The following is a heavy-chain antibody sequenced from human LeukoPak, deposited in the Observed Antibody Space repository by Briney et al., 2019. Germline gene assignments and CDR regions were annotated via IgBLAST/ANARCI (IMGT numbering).Heavy chain of an antibody. Sequence: GGSLRLSCAASGFTFSSYWMSWVRQAPGKGLEWVSAISGSGGSTYYADSVKGRFTISRDNSKNTLYLQMNSLRAEDTAVYYCAKDPPCGGDCYHYFDYWGRGNLVTVSS. V-gene: IGHV3-23*01. CDR2: ISGSGGST. D-gene: IGHD2-21*02. CDR3: AKDPPCGGDCYHYFDY. J-gene: IGHJ4*02. CDR1: GFTFSSYW.